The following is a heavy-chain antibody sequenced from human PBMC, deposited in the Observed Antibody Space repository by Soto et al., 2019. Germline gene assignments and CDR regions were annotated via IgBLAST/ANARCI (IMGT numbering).Heavy chain of an antibody. Sequence: SETLSLTCTVSGGSISSSIYYWGWIRQPPGKGLEWIGSIYYSGSTYYNPSLKSRVTISVDTSKNQFSLKLSSVTAADTAVYYCARQYDNYYYYYMDVWGKGTTVTVSS. CDR3: ARQYDNYYYYYMDV. J-gene: IGHJ6*03. V-gene: IGHV4-39*01. CDR2: IYYSGST. D-gene: IGHD3-9*01. CDR1: GGSISSSIYY.